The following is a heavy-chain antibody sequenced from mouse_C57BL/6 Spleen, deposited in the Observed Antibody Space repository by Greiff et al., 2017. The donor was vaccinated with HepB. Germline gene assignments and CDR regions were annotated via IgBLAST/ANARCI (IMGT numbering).Heavy chain of an antibody. CDR1: GYTFTSYW. CDR3: ARSRGYYGSGAWFAY. J-gene: IGHJ3*01. Sequence: QVQLQQPGAELVRPGSSVKLSCKASGYTFTSYWMDWVNQRPGQGLEWIGNIYPSDSETHYNQKFKDKATLTVDKSSSTAYMQLSSLTSEDSAVYYCARSRGYYGSGAWFAYWGQGTLVTVSA. D-gene: IGHD1-1*01. V-gene: IGHV1-61*01. CDR2: IYPSDSET.